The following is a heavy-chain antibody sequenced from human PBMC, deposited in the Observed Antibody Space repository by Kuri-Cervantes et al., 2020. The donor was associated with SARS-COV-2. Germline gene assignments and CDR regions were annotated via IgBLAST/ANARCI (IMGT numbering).Heavy chain of an antibody. CDR2: ISSSGSTI. Sequence: GESLKISCAASGFTFSDYYMSWIRQAPGKGLEWVSYISSSGSTIYYADSVKGRFTISRDNAKNSLYLQMNSLRAEDTAVYYCTTDPSPPYYYDSSGYSGYWGQGTLVTVSS. CDR3: TTDPSPPYYYDSSGYSGY. V-gene: IGHV3-11*01. D-gene: IGHD3-22*01. CDR1: GFTFSDYY. J-gene: IGHJ4*02.